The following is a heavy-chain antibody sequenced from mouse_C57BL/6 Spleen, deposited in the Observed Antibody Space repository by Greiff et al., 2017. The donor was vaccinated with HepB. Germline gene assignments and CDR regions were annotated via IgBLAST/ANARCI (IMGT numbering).Heavy chain of an antibody. J-gene: IGHJ3*01. CDR1: GFSLTSYG. Sequence: QVQLKESGPGLVQPSQSLSITCTVSGFSLTSYGVHWVRQSPGKGLEWLGVIWSGGSTDYNAAFISRLSISKDNSKSQVFFKMNSLQADDTAIYYCARKREGDYDGFAYWGQGTLVTVSA. CDR2: IWSGGST. D-gene: IGHD2-4*01. V-gene: IGHV2-2*01. CDR3: ARKREGDYDGFAY.